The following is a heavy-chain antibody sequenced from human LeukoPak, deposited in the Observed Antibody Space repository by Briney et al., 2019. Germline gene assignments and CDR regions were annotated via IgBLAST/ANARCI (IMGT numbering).Heavy chain of an antibody. CDR3: AKEYDGSGFYFDY. CDR1: GFTFSSYG. Sequence: GGSLRLSCAASGFTFSSYGMHWVSQAPGKGLEWVAFIRYDGSNKYYADSVKGRFTISRDNSKNTLYLQMNSLRAEDTAVYYCAKEYDGSGFYFDYWGQGTLVTVSS. CDR2: IRYDGSNK. J-gene: IGHJ4*02. V-gene: IGHV3-30*02. D-gene: IGHD3-10*01.